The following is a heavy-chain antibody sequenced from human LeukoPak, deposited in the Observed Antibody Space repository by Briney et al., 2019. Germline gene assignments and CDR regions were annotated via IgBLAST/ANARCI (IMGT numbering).Heavy chain of an antibody. V-gene: IGHV4-61*02. Sequence: PSQTLSLTCTVSGGSISSGSYYWSWIRQPAGKGLEWIGRIYTSGSTNYNPSLKSRVTISADTSKNQFSLKLSSVTAADTAVYYCARDPGWLDFDYWGQGTLVTVSS. CDR1: GGSISSGSYY. D-gene: IGHD6-19*01. J-gene: IGHJ4*02. CDR2: IYTSGST. CDR3: ARDPGWLDFDY.